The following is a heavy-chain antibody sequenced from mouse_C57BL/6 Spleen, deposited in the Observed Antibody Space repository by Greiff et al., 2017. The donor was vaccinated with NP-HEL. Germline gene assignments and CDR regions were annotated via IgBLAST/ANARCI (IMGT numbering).Heavy chain of an antibody. V-gene: IGHV1-26*01. D-gene: IGHD2-5*01. J-gene: IGHJ4*01. CDR2: INPNNGGT. Sequence: VQLQQSGPELVKPGASVKISCKASGYTFTDYYMNWVKQSHGKSLEWIGDINPNNGGTSYNQKFKGKATLTVDKSSSTAYMELRSLTSEDSAVYYCAAYYSNYRAMDYWGQGTSVTVSS. CDR3: AAYYSNYRAMDY. CDR1: GYTFTDYY.